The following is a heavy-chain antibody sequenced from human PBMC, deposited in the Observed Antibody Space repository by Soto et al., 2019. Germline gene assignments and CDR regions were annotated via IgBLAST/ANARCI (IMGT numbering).Heavy chain of an antibody. V-gene: IGHV3-33*01. Sequence: PGGALRLSCAASGFTFSSYGMHWGRQAPGKGLEWVAAIWYDGSNKYYADSVKGRFTISRDNSKNTLYLQMNSLRAEDTAVYYCARAPISPKQLVWTFDPWGQGTLVTVSS. CDR3: ARAPISPKQLVWTFDP. CDR2: IWYDGSNK. D-gene: IGHD6-13*01. J-gene: IGHJ5*02. CDR1: GFTFSSYG.